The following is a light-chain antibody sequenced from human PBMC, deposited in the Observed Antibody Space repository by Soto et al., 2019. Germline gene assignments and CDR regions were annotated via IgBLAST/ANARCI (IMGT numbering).Light chain of an antibody. Sequence: EFVLTQSPGTLSLSPGERATLSCRASQSVGSNSLAWYQQKPGQAPRIRIYGTSTRATGIPDRFSGSGFGTDFTLTISRLEPEDFAVYYCQQYGSSPPLTFGGGTKVEIK. CDR3: QQYGSSPPLT. CDR1: QSVGSNS. J-gene: IGKJ4*01. CDR2: GTS. V-gene: IGKV3-20*01.